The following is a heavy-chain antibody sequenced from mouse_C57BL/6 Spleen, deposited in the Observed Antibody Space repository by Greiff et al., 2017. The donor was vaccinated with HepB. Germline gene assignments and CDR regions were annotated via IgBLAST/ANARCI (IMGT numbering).Heavy chain of an antibody. CDR1: GFTFSSYA. J-gene: IGHJ2*01. CDR2: ISDGGSYT. V-gene: IGHV5-4*03. Sequence: EVKLMESGGGLVKPGGSLKLSCAASGFTFSSYAMSWVRQTPEKRLEWVATISDGGSYTYYPDNVKGRFTISRDNAKNNLYLQMSHLKSEDTAMYYCARGGIYYDYGFDYWGQGTTLTVSS. D-gene: IGHD2-4*01. CDR3: ARGGIYYDYGFDY.